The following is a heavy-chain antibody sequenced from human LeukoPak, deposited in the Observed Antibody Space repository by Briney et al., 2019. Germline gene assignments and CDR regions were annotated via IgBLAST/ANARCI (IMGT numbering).Heavy chain of an antibody. CDR3: AKEVVWYYGSGSPNIDY. V-gene: IGHV3-23*01. D-gene: IGHD3-10*01. CDR2: ISGTVAMT. J-gene: IGHJ4*02. Sequence: RGALRLSCAAPGFSLSDDAMSGGRDAPGEGLGWVSAISGTVAMTYYADSVRGGFTISRDNSKTTLYLPMNSMRAEDTAVYYCAKEVVWYYGSGSPNIDYWGQGTLVTVSS. CDR1: GFSLSDDA.